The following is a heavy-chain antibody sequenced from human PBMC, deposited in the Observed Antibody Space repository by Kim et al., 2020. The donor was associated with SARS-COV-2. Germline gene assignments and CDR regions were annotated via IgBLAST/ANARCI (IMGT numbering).Heavy chain of an antibody. CDR1: GFTFSSYW. CDR2: IKQDGSEK. D-gene: IGHD6-19*01. J-gene: IGHJ4*02. V-gene: IGHV3-7*03. CDR3: ARDPGIAVAGGDY. Sequence: GGSLRLSCAASGFTFSSYWMSWVRQAPGKGLEWVANIKQDGSEKYYVDSVKGRFTISRDNAKNSLYLQMNSLRAEDTAVYYCARDPGIAVAGGDYWGQGTLVTVSS.